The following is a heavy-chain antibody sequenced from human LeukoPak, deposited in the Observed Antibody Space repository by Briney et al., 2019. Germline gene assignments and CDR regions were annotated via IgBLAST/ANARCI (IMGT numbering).Heavy chain of an antibody. CDR1: GGSFSGYY. D-gene: IGHD3-22*01. CDR3: ARGYPLYYDSSGYPFDY. Sequence: SETLSLTCAVYGGSFSGYYWSWIRQPTGKGLEWIGEINHSGSTNYNPSLKSRVTISVDTSKNQFSLKLSSVTAADTAVYYCARGYPLYYDSSGYPFDYWGQGTLVTVSS. J-gene: IGHJ4*02. CDR2: INHSGST. V-gene: IGHV4-34*01.